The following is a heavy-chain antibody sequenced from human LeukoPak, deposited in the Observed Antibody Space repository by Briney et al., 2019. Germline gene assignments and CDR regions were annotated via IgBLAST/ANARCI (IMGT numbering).Heavy chain of an antibody. J-gene: IGHJ4*02. D-gene: IGHD6-13*01. CDR1: GFTFSSYW. CDR3: ARVSSRQLVTVDY. CDR2: INSDGSST. V-gene: IGHV3-74*01. Sequence: GGSLRLSCTASGFTFSSYWMHWVRQAPGKGLVWVSRINSDGSSTSYADSVKGRFTISRDNAKNTLYLQMNSLRAEDTAVYYCARVSSRQLVTVDYWGQGTLVTVSS.